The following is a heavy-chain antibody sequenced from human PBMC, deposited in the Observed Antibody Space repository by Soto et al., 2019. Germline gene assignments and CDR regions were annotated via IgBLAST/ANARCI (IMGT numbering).Heavy chain of an antibody. J-gene: IGHJ3*02. Sequence: PGGSLRLSCTASGFTFGDYAMSWFRQAPGKGLEWVGFIRSKAYGGTTEYAASVKGRFTISRDDSKSIAYLQMNSLKTEDTAVYYCTRGPTYYYDSSGYPNDAFDIWGQGTMVTV. CDR2: IRSKAYGGTT. CDR1: GFTFGDYA. D-gene: IGHD3-22*01. V-gene: IGHV3-49*03. CDR3: TRGPTYYYDSSGYPNDAFDI.